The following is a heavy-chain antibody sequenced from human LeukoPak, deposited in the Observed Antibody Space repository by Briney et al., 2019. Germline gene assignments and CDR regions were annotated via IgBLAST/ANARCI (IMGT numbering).Heavy chain of an antibody. CDR3: ARETGLIAARPFDY. Sequence: PSETLSLTCTVSGGSISSYYWSWIRQPPGKGLEWIGYIYYSGSTNYNPSLKSRVTISVDTSKNQFSLKLSSVTAADTAVYYCARETGLIAARPFDYWGQGTLVTVSS. CDR2: IYYSGST. CDR1: GGSISSYY. V-gene: IGHV4-59*01. D-gene: IGHD6-6*01. J-gene: IGHJ4*02.